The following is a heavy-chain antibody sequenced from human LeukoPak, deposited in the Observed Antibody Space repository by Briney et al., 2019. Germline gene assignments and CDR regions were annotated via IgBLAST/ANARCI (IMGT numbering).Heavy chain of an antibody. V-gene: IGHV5-51*01. D-gene: IGHD5-18*01. CDR2: IYPGDSDT. CDR3: ARWPDTAMVTGSLGWFDP. J-gene: IGHJ5*02. CDR1: GYKFTNYW. Sequence: GESLKISCQASGYKFTNYWIGWVRQMPGKGLEWMGIIYPGDSDTRYSPSFQGQVTISADKSISTAYLQWSSLKASDTAMYYCARWPDTAMVTGSLGWFDPWGQGTLVTVSS.